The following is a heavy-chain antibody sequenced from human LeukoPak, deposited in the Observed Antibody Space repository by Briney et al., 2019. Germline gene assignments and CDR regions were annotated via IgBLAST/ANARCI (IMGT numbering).Heavy chain of an antibody. CDR3: AKDRQYGSSSWYEWGFFDY. J-gene: IGHJ4*02. CDR1: EFTFRSYG. Sequence: GGSLRLSCAASEFTFRSYGMHWVRQAPGKGLEWVAVISYDGGDKHSADSVKGRFTISRDNSKNTLYLQMNSLRAEDTAVYYCAKDRQYGSSSWYEWGFFDYWGQGTLVTVSS. V-gene: IGHV3-30*18. CDR2: ISYDGGDK. D-gene: IGHD6-13*01.